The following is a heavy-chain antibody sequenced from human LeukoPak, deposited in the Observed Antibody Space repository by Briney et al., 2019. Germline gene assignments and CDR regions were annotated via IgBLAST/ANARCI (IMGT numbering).Heavy chain of an antibody. CDR3: ARSQVGLFDY. V-gene: IGHV4-38-2*01. J-gene: IGHJ4*02. Sequence: SETLSLTCAVSGYFISSGYYWGWIRQPPGKGLEWIGSIYHSGSTYYNPSLKSQVTISVDTSKNQFSLKLSSVTAADTAVYYWARSQVGLFDYWGQGTLVTVSS. CDR1: GYFISSGYY. CDR2: IYHSGST.